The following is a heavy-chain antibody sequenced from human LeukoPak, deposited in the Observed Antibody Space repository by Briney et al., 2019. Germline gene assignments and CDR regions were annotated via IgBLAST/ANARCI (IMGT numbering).Heavy chain of an antibody. Sequence: SETLSLTCTVSGYSISSGYYWGWIRQPPGKGLEWIGSIYHSGSTYYNPSLKSRVTISVDTSKNQFSLKLSSVTAADTAVYYCARCVPAAISWFAPWGQGTLVTVSS. V-gene: IGHV4-38-2*02. CDR1: GYSISSGYY. J-gene: IGHJ5*02. CDR3: ARCVPAAISWFAP. CDR2: IYHSGST. D-gene: IGHD2-2*01.